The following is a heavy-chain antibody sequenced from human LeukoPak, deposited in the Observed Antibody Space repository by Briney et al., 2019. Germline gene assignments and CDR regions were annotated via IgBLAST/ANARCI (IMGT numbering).Heavy chain of an antibody. J-gene: IGHJ4*02. CDR1: GFIFSTDG. V-gene: IGHV3-30*02. D-gene: IGHD3-10*01. CDR2: ITHEGGYIQ. CDR3: AKDKEYASGSYPIDS. Sequence: GGSLRLSCTASGFIFSTDGMHWVREGPGKGLEWVAFITHEGGYIQYYAESVKGRFTISRDNSKNTLYLDMTSLRSEDAAVYYCAKDKEYASGSYPIDSWGLGTLVTVSS.